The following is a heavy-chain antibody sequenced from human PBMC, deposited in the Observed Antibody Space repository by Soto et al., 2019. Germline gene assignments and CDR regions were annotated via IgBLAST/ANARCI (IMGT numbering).Heavy chain of an antibody. V-gene: IGHV1-18*01. J-gene: IGHJ6*02. CDR1: GYTFTTYG. Sequence: QVQLVQSGAEVKKPGASVKVSCKASGYTFTTYGISWVRQAPGQGLEWMGWISAYNGNTNYAQKIQGRVTMTTDTSTSTAYMELRSLRSDDTAVYYRARQQLLYYYYGMDVWGQGTTVTVSS. CDR2: ISAYNGNT. D-gene: IGHD6-19*01. CDR3: ARQQLLYYYYGMDV.